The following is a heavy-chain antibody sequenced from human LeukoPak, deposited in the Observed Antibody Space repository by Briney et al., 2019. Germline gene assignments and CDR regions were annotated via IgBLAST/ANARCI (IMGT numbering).Heavy chain of an antibody. CDR2: ISGSSNYI. Sequence: GGSLRLSCAASGITSSSYSMNWVRQAPGKGLEWVSSISGSSNYIYYADSVKGRFTISRDNAKNSLYLQMNSLRAEDTAVYYCARATFYYGSSGYYYWGQGTLVTVSS. D-gene: IGHD3-22*01. CDR3: ARATFYYGSSGYYY. J-gene: IGHJ4*02. CDR1: GITSSSYS. V-gene: IGHV3-21*06.